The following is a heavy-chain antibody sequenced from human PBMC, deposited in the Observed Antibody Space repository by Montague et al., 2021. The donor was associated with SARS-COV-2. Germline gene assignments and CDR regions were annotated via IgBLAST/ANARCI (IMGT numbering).Heavy chain of an antibody. CDR1: GGSIRSYY. J-gene: IGHJ4*02. CDR3: ARAQNSCFIGNCGNYFDP. D-gene: IGHD7-27*01. CDR2: VHYTGSA. Sequence: SETLSLTCDVSGGSIRSYYWSWIRQSPGKGLEWIGYVHYTGSANYNPSLKTRVTLSLDTPKNHFSLRLNSVTAADTAVYYCARAQNSCFIGNCGNYFDPWGQGTLVTVSS. V-gene: IGHV4-59*01.